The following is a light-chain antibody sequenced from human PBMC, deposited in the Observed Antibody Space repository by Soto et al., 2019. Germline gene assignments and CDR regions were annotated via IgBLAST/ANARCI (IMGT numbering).Light chain of an antibody. CDR1: QSVSGD. Sequence: IVLTQSQGTLSLSPGERATLSCRASQSVSGDLAWYQQKPGQAPRLLIYGASTRATGIPARFSGSGSGTEFTLIISSLRSEDGSVYYCQQYNDWPRTFGQGTKVDIK. CDR3: QQYNDWPRT. J-gene: IGKJ1*01. V-gene: IGKV3-15*01. CDR2: GAS.